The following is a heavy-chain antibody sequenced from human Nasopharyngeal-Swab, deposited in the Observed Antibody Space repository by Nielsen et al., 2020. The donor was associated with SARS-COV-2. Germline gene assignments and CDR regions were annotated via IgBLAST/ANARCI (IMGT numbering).Heavy chain of an antibody. D-gene: IGHD3-22*01. CDR2: INPSGGST. CDR1: GYTFTSYY. CDR3: ARDVDSSGYYAWFDP. V-gene: IGHV1-46*01. J-gene: IGHJ5*02. Sequence: ASVKVSCNASGYTFTSYYMNWVRQAHGQGLEWMGIINPSGGSTSYAQKFHGRVTMTRDTSTSTVYMELSSLRSEDTAVYYCARDVDSSGYYAWFDPWGQGTLVTVSS.